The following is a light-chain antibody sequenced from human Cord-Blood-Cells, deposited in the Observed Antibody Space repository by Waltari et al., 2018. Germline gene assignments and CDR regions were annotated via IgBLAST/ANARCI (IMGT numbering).Light chain of an antibody. CDR1: SSDVGSYKL. Sequence: SALTPPASVSGSPGQSITISCTGTSSDVGSYKLVSWYQQHPGKAPQLMIYEGSKRPSGVSNLFSGSKSGNTASLTISGLQAEDEADYYCCSYAGSSTFYVFGTGTKVTVL. J-gene: IGLJ1*01. CDR3: CSYAGSSTFYV. CDR2: EGS. V-gene: IGLV2-23*01.